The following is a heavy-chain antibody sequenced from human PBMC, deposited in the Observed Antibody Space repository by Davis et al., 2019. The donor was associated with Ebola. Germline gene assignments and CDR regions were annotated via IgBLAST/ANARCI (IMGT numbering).Heavy chain of an antibody. CDR1: GYTFTSYG. V-gene: IGHV1-18*01. J-gene: IGHJ4*02. CDR2: ISAYNGNT. Sequence: ASVTVSCKASGYTFTSYGISWVRQAPGQGLEWMGWISAYNGNTNYAQKLQGRVTMTTDTSTSTAYMELRSLRSDDTAVYYCARDWDIAVAGTGGYWGQGTLVTVSS. D-gene: IGHD6-19*01. CDR3: ARDWDIAVAGTGGY.